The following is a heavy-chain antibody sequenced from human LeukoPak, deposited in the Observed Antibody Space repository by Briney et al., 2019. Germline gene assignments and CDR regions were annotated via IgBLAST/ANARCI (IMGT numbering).Heavy chain of an antibody. D-gene: IGHD3-10*01. V-gene: IGHV2-5*02. CDR1: GFSLSTSGVG. Sequence: SGPTLVNPTQTLTLTCTFSGFSLSTSGVGVGWIRQPPGKALEWLALIYWDDDKRYSPSLKSRLTITKDTSKNQVVLTMTNMDPVDTATYYCAHTRSELLWFGESHYYFDYWGQGTLVTVSS. J-gene: IGHJ4*02. CDR2: IYWDDDK. CDR3: AHTRSELLWFGESHYYFDY.